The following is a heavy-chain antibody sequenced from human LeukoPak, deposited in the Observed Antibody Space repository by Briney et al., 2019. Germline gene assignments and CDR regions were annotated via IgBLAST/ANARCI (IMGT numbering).Heavy chain of an antibody. J-gene: IGHJ4*02. D-gene: IGHD6-13*01. CDR3: ARETPLIAAAGTIDY. V-gene: IGHV3-48*04. CDR2: ISSSSSTI. Sequence: GGSLRLSCAASGFTFSSYSMNWVRQAPGKGLEWVSYISSSSSTIYYADSVKGRFTISRDNAKNSPYLQMNSLRAEDTAVYYCARETPLIAAAGTIDYWGQGTLVTVSS. CDR1: GFTFSSYS.